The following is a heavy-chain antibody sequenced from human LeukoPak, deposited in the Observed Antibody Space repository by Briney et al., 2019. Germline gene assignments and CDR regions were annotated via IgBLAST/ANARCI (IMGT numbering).Heavy chain of an antibody. V-gene: IGHV3-9*01. CDR2: LSWNNATI. CDR3: VKDVGSTSYSARFDH. CDR1: GFTFDDYA. J-gene: IGHJ4*01. D-gene: IGHD6-13*01. Sequence: GGSLRLSCAASGFTFDDYAMHWVRQIPGKGLEWVSGLSWNNATIKYADSVRGRFTISRDNAKNFLFLQMNSLRPEDTAFYYCVKDVGSTSYSARFDHWGQRTLVTVSS.